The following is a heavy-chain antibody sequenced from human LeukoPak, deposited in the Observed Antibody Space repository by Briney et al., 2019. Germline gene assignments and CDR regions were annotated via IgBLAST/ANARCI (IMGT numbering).Heavy chain of an antibody. Sequence: PSETPSLTCTVSGGSISSYYWSWIRQPPGRGLEWIGNIYYSGSTNYNPSLKSRVTISVDTSKNQFSLKLSSVTAADTAVYYCARGGRYLYYWGQGTLVTVSS. CDR1: GGSISSYY. CDR2: IYYSGST. V-gene: IGHV4-59*01. J-gene: IGHJ4*02. CDR3: ARGGRYLYY.